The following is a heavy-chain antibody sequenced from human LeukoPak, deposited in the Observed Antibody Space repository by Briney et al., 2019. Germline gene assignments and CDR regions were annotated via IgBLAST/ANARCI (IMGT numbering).Heavy chain of an antibody. J-gene: IGHJ4*02. D-gene: IGHD2-8*01. V-gene: IGHV3-23*01. CDR1: GFTFSSYA. CDR2: ISGSGGST. CDR3: VRGGYCSNVCYNPLD. Sequence: GGSLRLSCAASGFTFSSYAMSWVRQAPGKGLEWVSAISGSGGSTYYADSVKGRFTISRDSSKNTLTLQMNSLRAEDTAVYYCVRGGYCSNVCYNPLDWGQGTLVTVSS.